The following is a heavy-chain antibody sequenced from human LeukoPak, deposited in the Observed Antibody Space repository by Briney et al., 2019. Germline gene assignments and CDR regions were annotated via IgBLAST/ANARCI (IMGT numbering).Heavy chain of an antibody. V-gene: IGHV3-30*02. CDR3: AENGDYYDSSGSQR. Sequence: GGSLRLSCAASGFTFSSYGMHWVRQAPGKGPEWVAFIRYDGSNKYYADSVKGRFTISRDNSKNTLYLQMNSLRAEDTAVYYCAENGDYYDSSGSQRWGQGTLVTVSS. CDR2: IRYDGSNK. J-gene: IGHJ4*02. D-gene: IGHD3-22*01. CDR1: GFTFSSYG.